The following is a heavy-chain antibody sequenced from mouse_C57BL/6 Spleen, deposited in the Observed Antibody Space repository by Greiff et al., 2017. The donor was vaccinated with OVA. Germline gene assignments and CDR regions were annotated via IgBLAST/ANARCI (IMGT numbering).Heavy chain of an antibody. J-gene: IGHJ2*01. CDR3: EREGHYYGSSYLDY. CDR1: GYTFTSYW. Sequence: QVQLQQPGAELVKPGASVKMSCKASGYTFTSYWITWVKQRPGQGLEWIGDIYPGSGSTNYNEKFKRKATLTVDTSSSTAYRQLSSLTSEDSAVDYCEREGHYYGSSYLDYWGQGTTLTVSS. V-gene: IGHV1-55*01. CDR2: IYPGSGST. D-gene: IGHD1-1*01.